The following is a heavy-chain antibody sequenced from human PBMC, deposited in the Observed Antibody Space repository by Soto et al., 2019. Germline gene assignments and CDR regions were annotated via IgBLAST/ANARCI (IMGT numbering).Heavy chain of an antibody. D-gene: IGHD6-13*01. J-gene: IGHJ6*02. CDR2: IIPIFGTA. Sequence: QVQLVQSGAEVKKPGSSVKVSCKASGGTFSSYAISWVRQAPGQGLEWMGGIIPIFGTANSAQKFQGRVTVTADESTRTAYMGLSSLRSEDTAVYYCARAPPAGYFYYGMDVWGQGTTVTVSS. V-gene: IGHV1-69*01. CDR1: GGTFSSYA. CDR3: ARAPPAGYFYYGMDV.